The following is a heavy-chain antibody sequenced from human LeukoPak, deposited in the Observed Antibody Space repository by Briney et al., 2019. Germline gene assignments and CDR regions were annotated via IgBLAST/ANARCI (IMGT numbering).Heavy chain of an antibody. J-gene: IGHJ3*02. CDR2: IIPIFGTA. CDR3: ATASGDYVGDAFDI. V-gene: IGHV1-69*13. D-gene: IGHD4-17*01. CDR1: GGTFSSYA. Sequence: ASVKVSCKASGGTFSSYAISWVRQAPGQGLEWMGGIIPIFGTANYAQKFQGRVTITADESTSTAYMELSSLRSEDTAVYYCATASGDYVGDAFDIWGQGTMVTVSS.